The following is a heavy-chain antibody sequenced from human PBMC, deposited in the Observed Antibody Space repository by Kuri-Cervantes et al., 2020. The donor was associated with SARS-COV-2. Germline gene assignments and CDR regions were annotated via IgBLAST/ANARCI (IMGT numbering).Heavy chain of an antibody. CDR2: INHSGST. D-gene: IGHD3-22*01. CDR1: GGSFSGYY. CDR3: ARGEHYYDSSGYYSRDY. J-gene: IGHJ4*02. Sequence: GSLRLSCAVYGGSFSGYYWSWIRQPPGKGLEWIGEINHSGSTNYNPSLKSRVTISVDTSKNQFSLKLSSVTAADTAVYYCARGEHYYDSSGYYSRDYWGQGTLVTVSS. V-gene: IGHV4-34*01.